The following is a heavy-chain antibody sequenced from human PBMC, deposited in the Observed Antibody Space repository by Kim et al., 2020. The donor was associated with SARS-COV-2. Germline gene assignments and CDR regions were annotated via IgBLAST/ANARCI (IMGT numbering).Heavy chain of an antibody. CDR2: IYYSGST. D-gene: IGHD6-6*01. Sequence: SETLSLTCTVSGGSISSGGYYWSWIRQHPGKGLEWIGYIYYSGSTYYNPSLKSRVTISVDTSKNQFSLKLSSVTAADTAVYYCARAVYYSSSNNWFDPWGQGTLVTVSS. CDR1: GGSISSGGYY. J-gene: IGHJ5*02. V-gene: IGHV4-31*03. CDR3: ARAVYYSSSNNWFDP.